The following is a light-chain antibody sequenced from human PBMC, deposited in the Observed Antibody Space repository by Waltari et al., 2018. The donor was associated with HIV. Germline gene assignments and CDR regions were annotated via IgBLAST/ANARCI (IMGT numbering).Light chain of an antibody. CDR3: SSYAGDYNLV. J-gene: IGLJ3*02. Sequence: QSALTQPPSASGSPGQSVTISCSGTSSDVGCYNYVSWYQRHPGKAPKLLIYEVMKRPSGVPDRFFGSKSGNTASLTVSGLQAEDEADYFCSSYAGDYNLVFGGGTKLTVL. CDR2: EVM. CDR1: SSDVGCYNY. V-gene: IGLV2-8*01.